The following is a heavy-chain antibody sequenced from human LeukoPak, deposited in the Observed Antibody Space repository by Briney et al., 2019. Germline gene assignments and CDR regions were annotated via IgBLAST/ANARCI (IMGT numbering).Heavy chain of an antibody. J-gene: IGHJ4*02. CDR1: GFTFSHYG. Sequence: GGSLRLSCATSGFTFSHYGMHWVRQAPGKGLEWVSSISSSSSYIYYADSVKGRFTISRDNAKNSLYLQMNSLRAEDTAVYYCASPAGDYWGQGTLVTVSS. CDR2: ISSSSSYI. CDR3: ASPAGDY. D-gene: IGHD6-19*01. V-gene: IGHV3-21*01.